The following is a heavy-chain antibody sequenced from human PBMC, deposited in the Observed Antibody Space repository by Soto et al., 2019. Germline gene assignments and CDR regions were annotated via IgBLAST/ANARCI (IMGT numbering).Heavy chain of an antibody. Sequence: ASVKVSCKASGYTFTSYGISWVRQAPGQGLEWMGWISAYNGNTNYAQKLQGRVTMTTDTSTSTAYMELRSLRSDNTAVYYCAKPISGWDNWLDPCGQGTMVTVYS. CDR2: ISAYNGNT. CDR1: GYTFTSYG. CDR3: AKPISGWDNWLDP. V-gene: IGHV1-18*01. J-gene: IGHJ5*02. D-gene: IGHD6-19*01.